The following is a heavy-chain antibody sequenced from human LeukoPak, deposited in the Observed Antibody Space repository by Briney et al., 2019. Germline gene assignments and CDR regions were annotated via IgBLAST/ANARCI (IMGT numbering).Heavy chain of an antibody. J-gene: IGHJ4*02. D-gene: IGHD3-22*01. V-gene: IGHV4-59*12. CDR1: GGSISSYY. Sequence: SETLSLTCTVSGGSISSYYWSWIRQPPGKGLEWIGYIYYSGSTNYNPSLKSRVTISVDTSKNQFSLKLSSVTAADTAVYYCARDQYYYDSSGYYPFDYWGQGTLVTVSS. CDR2: IYYSGST. CDR3: ARDQYYYDSSGYYPFDY.